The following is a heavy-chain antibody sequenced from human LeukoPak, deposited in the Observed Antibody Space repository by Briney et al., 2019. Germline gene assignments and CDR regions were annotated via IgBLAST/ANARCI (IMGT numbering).Heavy chain of an antibody. D-gene: IGHD6-13*01. CDR3: ARGGIAAAGFGDP. J-gene: IGHJ5*02. CDR1: GFTLNGYW. Sequence: GGSLGLSCAAPGFTLNGYWMHWVRQAPGKGLVWVSRINSDGSTTSYADSVKGRFTISRDNAKNSLYLQMNSLRAEDTAVYYCARGGIAAAGFGDPWGQGTLVTVSS. V-gene: IGHV3-74*01. CDR2: INSDGSTT.